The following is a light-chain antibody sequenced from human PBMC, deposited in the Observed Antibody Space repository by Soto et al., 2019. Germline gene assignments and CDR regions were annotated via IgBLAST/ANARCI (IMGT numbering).Light chain of an antibody. V-gene: IGLV1-51*01. CDR2: DNH. CDR3: GTWDSSLSAGV. Sequence: QSVLTQPPSVSAAPGQKVTISCSGSSSNIGKSYVSWYRQLPGTAPKLLISDNHNRPSGIPDRYSASQSGTSATLSITGLQTGDEADYYCGTWDSSLSAGVYGGGTKLTVL. J-gene: IGLJ3*02. CDR1: SSNIGKSY.